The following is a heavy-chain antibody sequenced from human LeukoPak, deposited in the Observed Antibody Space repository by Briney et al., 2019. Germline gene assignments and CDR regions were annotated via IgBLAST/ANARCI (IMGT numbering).Heavy chain of an antibody. J-gene: IGHJ4*02. V-gene: IGHV4-39*07. D-gene: IGHD5-12*01. Sequence: PSETLSLTCTVSGGSISSSSYYWGWIRQPPGKGLEWIGSIYYSGSTYYNPSLKCRVTISVDTSKNQFSLKLSSVTAADTAVYYCARGGQYSGYGTTFEYWGQGTLVTVSS. CDR2: IYYSGST. CDR3: ARGGQYSGYGTTFEY. CDR1: GGSISSSSYY.